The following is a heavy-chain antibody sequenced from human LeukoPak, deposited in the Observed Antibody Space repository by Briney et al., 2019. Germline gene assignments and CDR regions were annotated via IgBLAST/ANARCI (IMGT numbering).Heavy chain of an antibody. CDR1: GFTFSSYA. CDR3: ARLWFGEYVDY. CDR2: ISYDGSNK. D-gene: IGHD3-10*01. V-gene: IGHV3-30-3*01. Sequence: GGSLRLSCAASGFTFSSYAMHWVRQAPGKGLEWVAVISYDGSNKYYADSVKGRFTISRDNSKNTLYLQMNSLRAEDTAVYYCARLWFGEYVDYWGQGTLVTVSS. J-gene: IGHJ4*02.